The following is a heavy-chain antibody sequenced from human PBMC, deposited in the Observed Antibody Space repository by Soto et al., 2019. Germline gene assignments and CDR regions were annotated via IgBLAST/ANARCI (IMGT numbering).Heavy chain of an antibody. CDR2: ISGSGGST. CDR1: GFTLSDHY. J-gene: IGHJ4*02. V-gene: IGHV3-23*01. D-gene: IGHD4-17*01. Sequence: PGGSLRLSCAGSGFTLSDHYIDWVRQAPGKGLEWVSAISGSGGSTYYADSVKGRFTISRDNSKNTLYLQMNSLRAEDTAVYYCAKEDLATTGNSFDYWGQGTLVTVSS. CDR3: AKEDLATTGNSFDY.